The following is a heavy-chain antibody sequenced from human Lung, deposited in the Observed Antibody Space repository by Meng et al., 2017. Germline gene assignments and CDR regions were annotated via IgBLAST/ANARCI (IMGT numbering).Heavy chain of an antibody. CDR1: GGSFSDYY. CDR3: ARGPTTMAHDFDY. Sequence: QLQQWGAGLLKPSETLSPTCVVSGGSFSDYYWSWIRQPPGKGLEWIGEINHSGSTNYNPSLESRATISVDTSQNNLSLKLSSVTAADSAVYYCARGPTTMAHDFDYWGQGTLVTVSS. V-gene: IGHV4-34*01. CDR2: INHSGST. D-gene: IGHD4-11*01. J-gene: IGHJ4*02.